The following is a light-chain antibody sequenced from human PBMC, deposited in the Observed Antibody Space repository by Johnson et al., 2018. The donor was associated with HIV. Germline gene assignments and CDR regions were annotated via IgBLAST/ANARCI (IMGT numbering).Light chain of an antibody. J-gene: IGLJ1*01. CDR2: DNN. V-gene: IGLV1-51*01. CDR1: SSDMGNYA. CDR3: GTWDSSLSRGG. Sequence: QSVLTQPPSVSAAPGQKVTISCSGSSSDMGNYAVSWYQQLPGTAPKLLIYDNNKRPSGIPDRFSGSKSGATATLGITGLQPGDEADYYCGTWDSSLSRGGFGTGTKVTVL.